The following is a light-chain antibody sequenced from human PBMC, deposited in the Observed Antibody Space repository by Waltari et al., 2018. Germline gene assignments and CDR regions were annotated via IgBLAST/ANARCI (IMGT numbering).Light chain of an antibody. J-gene: IGKJ1*01. CDR3: QQYGTSPET. Sequence: EIVLTQSPGTLSLSPGERATLSCRASHSVSSSYLAWYQQKPGQAPRLLIYGASSRATGIPDRFSGSGSGTVFTLTISRLEPEDFAVYYCQQYGTSPETFGQGTKVEIK. CDR1: HSVSSSY. V-gene: IGKV3-20*01. CDR2: GAS.